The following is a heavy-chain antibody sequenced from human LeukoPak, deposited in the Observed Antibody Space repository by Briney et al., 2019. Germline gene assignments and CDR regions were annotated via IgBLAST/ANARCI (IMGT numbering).Heavy chain of an antibody. D-gene: IGHD6-13*01. J-gene: IGHJ4*02. CDR3: AREYESGYSSSWYLPQHYFDY. CDR2: IYHSGST. CDR1: GYSISSGYY. V-gene: IGHV4-38-2*02. Sequence: SETLSLTCAVSGYSISSGYYWGWIRPPPGKGREGIGSIYHSGSTYYNPSLKRRVTISVDTSKNQFSLKLSSVTAADTAVYYCAREYESGYSSSWYLPQHYFDYWGQGTLVTVSS.